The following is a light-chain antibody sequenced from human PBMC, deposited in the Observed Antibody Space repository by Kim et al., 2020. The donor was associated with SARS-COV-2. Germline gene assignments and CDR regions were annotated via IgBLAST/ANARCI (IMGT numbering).Light chain of an antibody. CDR1: QSICSY. CDR3: QQSYSTPYT. V-gene: IGKV1-39*01. CDR2: AAS. Sequence: IHMTQSSSSLSASVGDRVTITFRASQSICSYLNWYQQKPGKAPKLLIYAASSLQSGVPSRFSGSGSGTDFTLTISSLQPEDFETYYCQQSYSTPYTFGQGTKLEI. J-gene: IGKJ2*01.